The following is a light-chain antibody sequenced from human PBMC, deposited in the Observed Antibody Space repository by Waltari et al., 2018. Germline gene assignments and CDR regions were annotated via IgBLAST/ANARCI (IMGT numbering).Light chain of an antibody. Sequence: QAVVTQEPSLTVSPGGTVTLTCGSSTGAVTSGHYPYWSQQKPGQVPRTLIYDTSNKHSWTPARFSGSLLGGKAALTLSGAQPEDEAEYYCLLWYSGARWVFGGGTKLSVL. CDR1: TGAVTSGHY. J-gene: IGLJ3*02. CDR3: LLWYSGARWV. CDR2: DTS. V-gene: IGLV7-46*01.